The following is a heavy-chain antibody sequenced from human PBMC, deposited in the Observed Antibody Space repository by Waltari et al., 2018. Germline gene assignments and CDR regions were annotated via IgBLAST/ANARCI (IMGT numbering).Heavy chain of an antibody. D-gene: IGHD3-10*01. CDR1: GYTFTSYD. CDR2: MNPKSGST. Sequence: QLQLVQSGAEVKKPGASVKVSCKASGYTFTSYDMNWVRQATGQGLEWMGWMNPKSGSTGYAKKFQGRVTMTRDTSISTAYMELSSLTSEDTAVYYCAMGNGAVIKDSFDTWGQGTMVTVSS. J-gene: IGHJ3*02. V-gene: IGHV1-8*01. CDR3: AMGNGAVIKDSFDT.